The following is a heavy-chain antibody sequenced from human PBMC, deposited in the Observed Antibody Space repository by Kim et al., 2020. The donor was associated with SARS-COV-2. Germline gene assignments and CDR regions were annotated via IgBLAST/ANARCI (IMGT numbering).Heavy chain of an antibody. Sequence: SETLSLTCAVYGGSFSGYYWSWIRQPPGKGLEWIGEINHSGSTNYNPSLKSRVTISVDTSKNQFSLKLSSVTAADTAVYYCAGRGDNGDYSRGPYYYGMDVWGQGTTVTVSS. CDR2: INHSGST. J-gene: IGHJ6*02. CDR3: AGRGDNGDYSRGPYYYGMDV. D-gene: IGHD4-17*01. V-gene: IGHV4-34*01. CDR1: GGSFSGYY.